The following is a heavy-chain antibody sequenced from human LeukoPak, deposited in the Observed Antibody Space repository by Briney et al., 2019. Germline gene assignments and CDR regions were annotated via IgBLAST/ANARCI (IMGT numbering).Heavy chain of an antibody. V-gene: IGHV3-23*01. Sequence: GGSLRLSCAASGFTFSSYAMSWVRQAPGKGLEWVSFISGSGGSTYYADSVKGRFTISRDNSKNTLYLQMNSLRAEDTAVYYCARDPGDYYGSGSSDAFDIWGQGTMVTVSS. J-gene: IGHJ3*02. CDR1: GFTFSSYA. CDR2: ISGSGGST. D-gene: IGHD3-10*01. CDR3: ARDPGDYYGSGSSDAFDI.